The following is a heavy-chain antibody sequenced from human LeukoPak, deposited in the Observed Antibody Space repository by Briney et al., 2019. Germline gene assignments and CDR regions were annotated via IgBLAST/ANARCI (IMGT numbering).Heavy chain of an antibody. J-gene: IGHJ3*02. D-gene: IGHD3-3*01. V-gene: IGHV3-21*01. CDR1: GFTFSSYS. CDR3: ASRGSRITIFGVAVDAFDI. Sequence: GGSLRLSCAASGFTFSSYSMNWVRQAPGKRLEWVSCISSSSSYIYYADSVKGRFTISRDNAKNSLYLQMNSLRAEDTAVYYCASRGSRITIFGVAVDAFDIWGQGTMVTVSS. CDR2: ISSSSSYI.